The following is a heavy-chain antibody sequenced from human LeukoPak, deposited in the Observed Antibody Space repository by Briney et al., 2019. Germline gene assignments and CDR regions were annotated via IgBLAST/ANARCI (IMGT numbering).Heavy chain of an antibody. CDR3: ARIRPYDYVWGSYRPNDY. CDR1: GFTFSSYA. CDR2: ISYDGSNK. D-gene: IGHD3-16*02. J-gene: IGHJ4*02. V-gene: IGHV3-30*14. Sequence: GGSLRLSCAASGFTFSSYAMHWVRQAPGKGLEWVAVISYDGSNKHYADSVKGRFTISRDISKNTLYLQMNSLRADDTAVYYCARIRPYDYVWGSYRPNDYWGQGTLVTVSS.